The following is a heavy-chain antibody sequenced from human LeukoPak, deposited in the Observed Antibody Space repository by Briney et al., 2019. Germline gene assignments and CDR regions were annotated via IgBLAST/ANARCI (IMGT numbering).Heavy chain of an antibody. CDR3: ARDFRFLEDY. CDR1: GFTVSSNY. CDR2: ISGNGGVI. J-gene: IGHJ4*02. Sequence: GGSLRLSCAASGFTVSSNYMSWVGQAPGKGLEWLSYISGNGGVIQYADSVKGRFTISRDNAKNLLYLQMDSLRAEDTAVYYCARDFRFLEDYWGQGTLVTVSS. V-gene: IGHV3-11*04. D-gene: IGHD3-3*01.